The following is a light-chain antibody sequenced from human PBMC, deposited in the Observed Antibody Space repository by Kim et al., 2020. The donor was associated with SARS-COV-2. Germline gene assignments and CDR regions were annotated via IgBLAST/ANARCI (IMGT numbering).Light chain of an antibody. J-gene: IGKJ2*01. Sequence: SVSPGDRATLSCRASQSVNSNLAWFQQKPGEAPRLLIYGASNRATGIPARFSGSGSGTEFTLTISSLQSEDFAVYYCQQCLNWPYTFGQGTKLEI. CDR1: QSVNSN. CDR2: GAS. V-gene: IGKV3-15*01. CDR3: QQCLNWPYT.